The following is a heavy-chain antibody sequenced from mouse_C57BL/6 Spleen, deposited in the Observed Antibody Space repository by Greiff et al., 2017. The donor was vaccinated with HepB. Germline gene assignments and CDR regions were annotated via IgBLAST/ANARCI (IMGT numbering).Heavy chain of an antibody. V-gene: IGHV2-6*01. CDR1: GFSLTSYG. CDR2: IWGVGST. CDR3: ASRAGGAMDY. J-gene: IGHJ4*01. Sequence: VQLVESGPGLVPPSQSLSITCTVSGFSLTSYGVDWVRQSPGKGLEWLGVIWGVGSTNYNSALKSRLSISKDNSKSQVFLKMNSLQTNDTAMYYCASRAGGAMDYWGQGTSVTVSS. D-gene: IGHD3-3*01.